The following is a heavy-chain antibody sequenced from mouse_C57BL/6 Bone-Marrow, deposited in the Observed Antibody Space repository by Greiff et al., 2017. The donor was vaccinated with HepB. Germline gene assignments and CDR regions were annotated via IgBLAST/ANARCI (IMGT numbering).Heavy chain of an antibody. Sequence: QVQLKQPGAELVKPGASVKLSCKASGYTFTSYWMHWVKQRPGQGLEWIGMIHPNSGSTNYNEKFKSKATLTVDKSSSTAYMQLSSLTSEDSAVYYCARELLLRFDYWGQGTTLTVSS. CDR2: IHPNSGST. D-gene: IGHD1-1*01. CDR1: GYTFTSYW. J-gene: IGHJ2*01. CDR3: ARELLLRFDY. V-gene: IGHV1-64*01.